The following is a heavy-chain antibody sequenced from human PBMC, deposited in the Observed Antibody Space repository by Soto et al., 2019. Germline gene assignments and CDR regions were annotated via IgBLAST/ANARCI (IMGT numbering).Heavy chain of an antibody. D-gene: IGHD6-19*01. Sequence: QVQLVQSGAEVKKPGASVKVSCKASGYTFTSYGISWVRQAPGQGLEWMGWISAYNGNTNYAQKLQGRVTMTTDTSTSTAYMELRSLRSDDTAAYYCCGGSSSGPPDYYYGMDVWGQGTTVTVSS. CDR2: ISAYNGNT. V-gene: IGHV1-18*01. J-gene: IGHJ6*02. CDR1: GYTFTSYG. CDR3: CGGSSSGPPDYYYGMDV.